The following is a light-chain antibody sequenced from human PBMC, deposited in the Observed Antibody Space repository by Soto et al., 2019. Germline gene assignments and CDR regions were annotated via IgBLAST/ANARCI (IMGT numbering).Light chain of an antibody. CDR3: QSYDSSLNSRV. Sequence: QSVLPQPPSVAGARGQRVTLSCTWSSSNIGASYDVHRYQQLPGTAPKLLIYGNNNRPSGVPDRFSGSKSGTSASLAITGLQAEDEADYYCQSYDSSLNSRVFGGGTKLTVL. V-gene: IGLV1-40*01. J-gene: IGLJ2*01. CDR1: SSNIGASYD. CDR2: GNN.